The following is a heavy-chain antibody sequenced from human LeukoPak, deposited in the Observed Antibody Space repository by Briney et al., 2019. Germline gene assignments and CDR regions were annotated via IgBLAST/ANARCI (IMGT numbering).Heavy chain of an antibody. CDR1: GFTFRKYW. CDR3: ARVIYFDY. Sequence: GGALRLSCTASGFTFRKYWLHGGRQAPGEGLGWVSRINPDDGSTSYADSVKGRFTISRDSAKSTLYLQMNSLRAEDTAVYYCARVIYFDYWGQGTLVTVSS. D-gene: IGHD2-21*01. J-gene: IGHJ4*02. CDR2: INPDDGST. V-gene: IGHV3-74*01.